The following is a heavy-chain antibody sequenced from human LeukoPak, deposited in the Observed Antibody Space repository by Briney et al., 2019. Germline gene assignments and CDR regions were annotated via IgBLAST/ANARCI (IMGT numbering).Heavy chain of an antibody. J-gene: IGHJ5*02. CDR3: ARDLGYCSSTSCYTPNWFDP. V-gene: IGHV4-30-4*01. D-gene: IGHD2-2*02. CDR1: GGSISSGDYY. CDR2: NYYSGST. Sequence: PSETLSLTCTVSGGSISSGDYYWSWIRQPPGKGLEWIGYNYYSGSTYYNPSLKSRVTISVDTSKNQFSLKLSSVTAADTAVYYCARDLGYCSSTSCYTPNWFDPWGQGTLVTVSS.